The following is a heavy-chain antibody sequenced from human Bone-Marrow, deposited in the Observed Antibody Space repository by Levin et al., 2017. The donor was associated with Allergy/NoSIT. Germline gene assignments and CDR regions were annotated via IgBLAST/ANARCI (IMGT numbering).Heavy chain of an antibody. V-gene: IGHV3-30*04. Sequence: AGGSLRLSCAASGFTFSSYAMHWVRQAPGKGLEWVASISNNGGEKKFADSVKGRFTISRDNSENTLHLQMNSLRAADTALYFCAKDGGAGSGVIVQNYYGMDVWGQGTTVTVSS. J-gene: IGHJ6*02. CDR2: ISNNGGEK. CDR3: AKDGGAGSGVIVQNYYGMDV. D-gene: IGHD6-19*01. CDR1: GFTFSSYA.